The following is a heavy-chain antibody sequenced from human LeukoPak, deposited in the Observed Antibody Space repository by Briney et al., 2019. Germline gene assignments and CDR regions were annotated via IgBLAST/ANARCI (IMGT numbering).Heavy chain of an antibody. D-gene: IGHD3-10*01. Sequence: GASVKVSCKASGGTFSSYAISWVRQAPGQGLEWMGGIIPIFGTANYAQKFQGRVTITADESTSTAYMELSSLRSEDTAVYYCAREGRELGGVWRYYYGSGSYHYFDYWGQGTLVTVSS. CDR1: GGTFSSYA. CDR2: IIPIFGTA. J-gene: IGHJ4*02. V-gene: IGHV1-69*13. CDR3: AREGRELGGVWRYYYGSGSYHYFDY.